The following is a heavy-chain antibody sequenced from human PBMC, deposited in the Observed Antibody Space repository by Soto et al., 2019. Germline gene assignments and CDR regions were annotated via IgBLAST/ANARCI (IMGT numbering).Heavy chain of an antibody. Sequence: SETLSLTCTVSGVSITSHHWTWIRQSPGKGLEWIGNIHYSGSTHSSPSLKSRLTISLDTSQNQSSLKLYSVTTADTAVYFCAGGGPGHPFDYWGQGTLVTVSS. CDR3: AGGGPGHPFDY. CDR2: IHYSGST. V-gene: IGHV4-59*11. D-gene: IGHD7-27*01. J-gene: IGHJ4*02. CDR1: GVSITSHH.